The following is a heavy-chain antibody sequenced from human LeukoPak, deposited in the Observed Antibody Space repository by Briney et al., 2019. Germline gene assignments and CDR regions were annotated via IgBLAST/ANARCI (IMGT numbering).Heavy chain of an antibody. D-gene: IGHD2-21*01. Sequence: ASVKVSCKASVYTFTSYYMHWVRQAPGQGLEWMGINNPSGGSTSYAQKFQGRVTITRDTSTSTVYMELSSLRSEDTAVYYCARDHRILTHGMDVWGQGTTVTVSS. CDR1: VYTFTSYY. J-gene: IGHJ6*02. CDR3: ARDHRILTHGMDV. V-gene: IGHV1-46*01. CDR2: NNPSGGST.